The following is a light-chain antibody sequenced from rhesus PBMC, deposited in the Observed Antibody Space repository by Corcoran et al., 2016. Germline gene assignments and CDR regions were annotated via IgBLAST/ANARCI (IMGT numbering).Light chain of an antibody. Sequence: EIVMTQSPATLALSPGERAILSCRASQWVGSYLAWYQQKLGPAPRRLIDGATSKAHGIPDRFSGSGAVTEFTLTISSLEPEDFGVYFCLQATNWPWTFGQGTKVEIK. CDR1: QWVGSY. J-gene: IGKJ1*01. CDR3: LQATNWPWT. CDR2: GAT. V-gene: IGKV3-24*04.